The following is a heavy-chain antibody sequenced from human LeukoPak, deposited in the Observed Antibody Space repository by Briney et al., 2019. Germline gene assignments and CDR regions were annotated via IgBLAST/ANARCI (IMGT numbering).Heavy chain of an antibody. CDR3: AREKMATSIDY. V-gene: IGHV3-11*01. D-gene: IGHD5-24*01. CDR2: ISSSGSTI. Sequence: GGSLRLSCAASGFTFSDYYMSWIRQAPGKGLEWVSYISSSGSTIYYADFVKGRFTISRDNAKNSLYLQMNSLRAEDTAVYYCAREKMATSIDYWGQGTLVTVSS. CDR1: GFTFSDYY. J-gene: IGHJ4*02.